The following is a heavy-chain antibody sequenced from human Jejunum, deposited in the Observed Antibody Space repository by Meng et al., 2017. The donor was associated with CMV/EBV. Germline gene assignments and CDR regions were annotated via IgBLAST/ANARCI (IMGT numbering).Heavy chain of an antibody. CDR2: ISGYNGNT. CDR3: ARFYCSSTSCPHVLFDY. CDR1: GYTCTSYG. J-gene: IGHJ4*02. D-gene: IGHD2-2*01. V-gene: IGHV1-18*01. Sequence: GQLGQSGAEGKKPGASVKVTCKASGYTCTSYGISWVRQAPGQGLEWMGWISGYNGNTNYAQKLQGRVTITTDTSTSTAYMELRSLRFDDTAVYYCARFYCSSTSCPHVLFDYWGQGTLVTVSS.